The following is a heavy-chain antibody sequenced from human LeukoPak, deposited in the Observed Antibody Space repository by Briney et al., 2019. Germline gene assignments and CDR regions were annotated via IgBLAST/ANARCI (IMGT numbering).Heavy chain of an antibody. Sequence: GGSLRLSCAASGFTFSSYAMYWVRQAPGKGLEWVSSNSGGSSYYADSVKGRFTISRDNSKNTLYLQMNSLRAEDTAVYYCAKDLGSSGWYIDYWGQGTLVTVSS. J-gene: IGHJ4*02. V-gene: IGHV3-23*01. D-gene: IGHD6-19*01. CDR2: NSGGSS. CDR3: AKDLGSSGWYIDY. CDR1: GFTFSSYA.